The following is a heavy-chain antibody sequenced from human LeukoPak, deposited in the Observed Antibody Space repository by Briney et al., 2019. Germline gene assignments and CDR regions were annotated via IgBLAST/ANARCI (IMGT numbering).Heavy chain of an antibody. V-gene: IGHV3-23*01. CDR2: ISSSGGSI. CDR1: GFTFSKYA. Sequence: VGSPRLSCAAPGFTFSKYAMSWVRQAPGEGLEWVSAISSSGGSIYYADSVKGRFTISRDNSKNTLYLQMNNLRAEDTAVYFCSKYGVTSPPFYLDHWGQGTLVTVSS. CDR3: SKYGVTSPPFYLDH. D-gene: IGHD2-8*01. J-gene: IGHJ4*02.